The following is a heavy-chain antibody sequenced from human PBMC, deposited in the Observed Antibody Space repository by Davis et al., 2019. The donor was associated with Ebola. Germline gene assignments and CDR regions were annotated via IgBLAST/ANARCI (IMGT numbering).Heavy chain of an antibody. D-gene: IGHD2-8*02. CDR1: GYNFITSW. V-gene: IGHV5-51*01. CDR2: IYPRDSDT. CDR3: ATTGGDYFDY. J-gene: IGHJ4*02. Sequence: GGSLRLSCKANGYNFITSWIGWVRQMPGKGLEWVGIIYPRDSDTRYSPSFQGQVTISADMSISTAYLQWSSLKASDTAMYYCATTGGDYFDYWGQGALVTVSS.